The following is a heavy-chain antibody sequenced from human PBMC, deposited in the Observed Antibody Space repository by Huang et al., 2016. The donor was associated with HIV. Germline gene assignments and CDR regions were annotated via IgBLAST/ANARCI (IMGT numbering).Heavy chain of an antibody. V-gene: IGHV1-69*01. CDR2: IIPIFGTA. CDR1: GTFSSYA. Sequence: GTFSSYAISWVRQAPGQGLEWMGGIIPIFGTANYAQKFQGRVTITADESTSTAHMELSSLRSEDTAVYYCASGGDSSGLFDYWGQGTLVTVSS. D-gene: IGHD3-22*01. CDR3: ASGGDSSGLFDY. J-gene: IGHJ4*02.